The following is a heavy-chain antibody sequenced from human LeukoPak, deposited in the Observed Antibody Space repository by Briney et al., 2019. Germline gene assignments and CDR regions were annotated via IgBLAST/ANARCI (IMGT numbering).Heavy chain of an antibody. Sequence: PGGSLRLSCAASGFTFDDYAMHWVRQAPGKGLEWVSGISWNSGSIGYADSVKGRFTISRDNAKNSLYLQMNSLRAEDTALYYCAKDGGVLTEGCYFDYWGQGTLVTVSS. CDR1: GFTFDDYA. CDR3: AKDGGVLTEGCYFDY. D-gene: IGHD3-9*01. CDR2: ISWNSGSI. J-gene: IGHJ4*02. V-gene: IGHV3-9*01.